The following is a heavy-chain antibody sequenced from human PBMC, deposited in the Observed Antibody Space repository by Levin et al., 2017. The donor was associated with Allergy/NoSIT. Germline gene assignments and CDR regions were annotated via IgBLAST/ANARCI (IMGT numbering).Heavy chain of an antibody. J-gene: IGHJ5*02. Sequence: SETLSLTCTVSGGSISSSSYYWGWIRQPPGKGLEWIGSIYYSGSTYYNPSLKSRVTISVDTSKNQFSLKLSSVTAADTAVYYCARGPWGGNWFDPWGQGTLVTVSS. CDR2: IYYSGST. V-gene: IGHV4-39*07. CDR1: GGSISSSSYY. CDR3: ARGPWGGNWFDP. D-gene: IGHD3-10*01.